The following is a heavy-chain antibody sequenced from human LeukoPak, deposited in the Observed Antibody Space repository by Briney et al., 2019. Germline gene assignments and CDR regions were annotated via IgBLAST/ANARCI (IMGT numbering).Heavy chain of an antibody. CDR1: GFTFSSYA. D-gene: IGHD1-26*01. V-gene: IGHV3-23*01. CDR2: ISGSGAST. J-gene: IGHJ6*02. Sequence: GGSLILSCAASGFTFSSYAMSWVRQVPGKGLEWVSGISGSGASTNYADSVKGRFTISRDNSKNTLYLQMNSLRVEDTAVYYCAKEEWERKYFHGMDVWGQGTTVTVFS. CDR3: AKEEWERKYFHGMDV.